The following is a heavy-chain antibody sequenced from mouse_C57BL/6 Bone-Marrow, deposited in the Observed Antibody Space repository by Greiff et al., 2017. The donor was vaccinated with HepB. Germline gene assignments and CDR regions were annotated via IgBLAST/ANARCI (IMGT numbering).Heavy chain of an antibody. Sequence: QVQLQQPGAELVRPGTSVKLSCKASGYTFTSYWMHWVKQRPGQGLEWIGVIDPSDSYTNYNQKFKGKATLTVDTPSSTAYMQLSSLTSEDSAVYYCARLPYYGSSYWYFDVWGTGTTVTVSS. CDR1: GYTFTSYW. CDR2: IDPSDSYT. V-gene: IGHV1-59*01. J-gene: IGHJ1*03. CDR3: ARLPYYGSSYWYFDV. D-gene: IGHD1-1*01.